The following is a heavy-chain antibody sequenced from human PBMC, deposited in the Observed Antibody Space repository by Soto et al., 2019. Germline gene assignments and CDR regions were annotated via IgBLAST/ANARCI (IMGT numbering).Heavy chain of an antibody. Sequence: ASVKVSCTPSGYTFTTYGITWVRQAPGQGLEWMGWISTYNGNTNYAQKFQGRVTMTTDTSTTTVYMELRSPGSDDTAVYYCARSWYYDSSGSAFDPWGQGTLVTVSS. D-gene: IGHD3-22*01. J-gene: IGHJ5*02. CDR2: ISTYNGNT. V-gene: IGHV1-18*04. CDR1: GYTFTTYG. CDR3: ARSWYYDSSGSAFDP.